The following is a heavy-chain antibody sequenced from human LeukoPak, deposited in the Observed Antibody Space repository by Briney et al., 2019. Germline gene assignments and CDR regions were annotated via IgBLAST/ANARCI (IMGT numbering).Heavy chain of an antibody. D-gene: IGHD3-9*01. J-gene: IGHJ2*01. CDR1: GYTFTDYY. CDR3: AREPHYDLLTGYALGYLDL. Sequence: GASVTVSCKASGYTFTDYYMHWVRQAPGQGLEWMGWINSNSGDTNYAQKFQGRVTMTRDTSISTAYMELSRLRSDDTAVYYCAREPHYDLLTGYALGYLDLWGRGTLLTVSS. CDR2: INSNSGDT. V-gene: IGHV1-2*02.